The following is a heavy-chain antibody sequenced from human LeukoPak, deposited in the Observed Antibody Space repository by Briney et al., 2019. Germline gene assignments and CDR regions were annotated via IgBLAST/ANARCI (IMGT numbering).Heavy chain of an antibody. Sequence: GASVKVSCKASGYTFTSYYMHWVRQAPGQGLEWMGIINPSGGSTSYAQKFQGRVTMTRDMSTSTVYMELSSLRSEDTAVYYCARRIAVAGTQLYYYYYMDVWGKGTTATVSS. V-gene: IGHV1-46*01. CDR3: ARRIAVAGTQLYYYYYMDV. J-gene: IGHJ6*03. D-gene: IGHD6-19*01. CDR1: GYTFTSYY. CDR2: INPSGGST.